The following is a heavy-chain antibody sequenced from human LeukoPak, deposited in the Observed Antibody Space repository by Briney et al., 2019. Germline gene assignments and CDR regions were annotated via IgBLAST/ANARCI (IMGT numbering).Heavy chain of an antibody. V-gene: IGHV3-9*01. J-gene: IGHJ4*02. CDR2: ISWNSDTR. CDR3: ARVESFYWDS. D-gene: IGHD3-16*02. CDR1: GFTFDDYA. Sequence: PGGSLRLSCAVSGFTFDDYAMHWVRQVPGKGLEWVAGISWNSDTRGYVDSVKGRFTISRDNAKNSLYLQMNSLRAEDTAVYYCARVESFYWDSWGQGTLVTVSS.